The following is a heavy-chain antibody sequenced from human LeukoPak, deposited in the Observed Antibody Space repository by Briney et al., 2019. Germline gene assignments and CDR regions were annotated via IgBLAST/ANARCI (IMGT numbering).Heavy chain of an antibody. CDR1: GGSFSGYY. D-gene: IGHD2-15*01. CDR2: INHSGST. CDR3: ARAPGAALD. V-gene: IGHV4-34*01. Sequence: KPSETLSLTCAVYGGSFSGYYWSWIRQPPGKGLEWIGEINHSGSTNYNPSLKSRVTVSLDTSKNQFSLKLSSVTAADTAVYYCARAPGAALDWGQGTLVTVSS. J-gene: IGHJ4*02.